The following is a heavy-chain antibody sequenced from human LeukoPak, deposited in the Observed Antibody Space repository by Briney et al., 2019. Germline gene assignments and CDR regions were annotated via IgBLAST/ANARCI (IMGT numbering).Heavy chain of an antibody. D-gene: IGHD2-8*02. V-gene: IGHV3-64D*09. CDR1: GFTFNSYA. Sequence: GGSLRLSCSASGFTFNSYAIHWVRQAPGKGLEYVSSIGTNGISTYYADSVTGRFTISRDNSKNSLYLQMSSLRAEDTAVYYCVKGQEVVYALTFDYWGQGTLVTVSS. CDR3: VKGQEVVYALTFDY. CDR2: IGTNGIST. J-gene: IGHJ4*02.